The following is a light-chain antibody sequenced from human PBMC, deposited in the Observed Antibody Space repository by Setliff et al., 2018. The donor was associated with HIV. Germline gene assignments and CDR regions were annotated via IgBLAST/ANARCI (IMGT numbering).Light chain of an antibody. CDR1: SSDVGTYNF. V-gene: IGLV2-14*03. J-gene: IGLJ1*01. CDR2: DVS. Sequence: QSVLAQPASVSGSPGQSITISCTGTSSDVGTYNFVSWYQQHPGKAPKLMIYDVSNRPPGVSNRFSGSKSGNTASLTISGLQAEDEADYYCSSYTSSTPLYVFGTGTKVTVL. CDR3: SSYTSSTPLYV.